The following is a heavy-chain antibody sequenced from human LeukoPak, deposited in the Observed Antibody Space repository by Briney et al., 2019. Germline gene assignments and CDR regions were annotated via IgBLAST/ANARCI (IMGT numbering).Heavy chain of an antibody. CDR1: GGSISSSSYY. CDR3: ARLSGYRDDY. V-gene: IGHV4-39*01. D-gene: IGHD1-26*01. CDR2: IYYSGST. J-gene: IGHJ4*02. Sequence: SETLPLTCTVSGGSISSSSYYWGWIRQPPGEGLEWIGSIYYSGSTYYNPSLKSRVTISVDTSKNQFSLKLSSVTAADTAVYYCARLSGYRDDYWGQGTLVTVSS.